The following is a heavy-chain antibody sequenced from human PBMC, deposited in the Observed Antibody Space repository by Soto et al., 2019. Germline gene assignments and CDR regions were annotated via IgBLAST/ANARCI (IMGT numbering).Heavy chain of an antibody. CDR3: AKDQGSSTYYYYGMDV. CDR1: GFTFSSYG. J-gene: IGHJ6*02. Sequence: PGGSLRLSCAASGFTFSSYGMHWVRQAPGKGLEWVAVISYDGSKKYYADSVKGRFTISRDNSKNTLYLQMNSLRAEDTAVYYCAKDQGSSTYYYYGMDVWGQGTTVTVSS. V-gene: IGHV3-30*18. CDR2: ISYDGSKK. D-gene: IGHD2-2*01.